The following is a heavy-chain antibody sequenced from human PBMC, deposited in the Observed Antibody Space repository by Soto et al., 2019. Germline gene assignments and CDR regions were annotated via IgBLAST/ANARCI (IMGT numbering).Heavy chain of an antibody. CDR1: GGTFSSYA. Sequence: QVQLVQSGAEVKKPGSSVKLSCKASGGTFSSYATNWVRQAPGQGLEWMGGVIPVFGKTNYAQRFQGRVTITADESTTTAYMEVSGLRSEDTAVYYCARAGTYDYDSSGHPDAFDIWGQGTMVTVSS. V-gene: IGHV1-69*01. J-gene: IGHJ3*02. CDR3: ARAGTYDYDSSGHPDAFDI. D-gene: IGHD3-22*01. CDR2: VIPVFGKT.